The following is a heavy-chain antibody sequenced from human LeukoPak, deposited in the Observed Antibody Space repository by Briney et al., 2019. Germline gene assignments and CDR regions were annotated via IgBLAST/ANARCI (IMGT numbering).Heavy chain of an antibody. CDR2: IYQSGKT. D-gene: IGHD3-16*02. J-gene: IGHJ4*02. CDR1: GVSISGSDYY. CDR3: ARGGRRVGRVLVPFDF. V-gene: IGHV4-30-4*01. Sequence: PSETLSLTCTVSGVSISGSDYYWSWIRQPPGKDLEWVGYIYQSGKTFYNPSLKSRFTISVDTSQNQLSLSLTSVTAADTAMYYCARGGRRVGRVLVPFDFWGRGTLVTVSS.